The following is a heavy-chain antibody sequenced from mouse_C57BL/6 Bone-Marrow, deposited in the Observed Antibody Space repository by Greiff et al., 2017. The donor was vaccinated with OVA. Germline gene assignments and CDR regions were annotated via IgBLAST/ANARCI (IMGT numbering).Heavy chain of an antibody. D-gene: IGHD1-1*01. CDR2: IHPSDNDT. CDR1: GYTFTSYW. CDR3: AIFYYYGSSYLDY. V-gene: IGHV1-74*01. Sequence: VQLQQPGAELVKPGASVKVSCKASGYTFTSYWMHWVKQRPGQGLEWIGRIHPSDNDTNYNQKFKGKATLTVDKSSSTAYMQLSSMTSEDYAVYYCAIFYYYGSSYLDYWGQGTTLTVSS. J-gene: IGHJ2*01.